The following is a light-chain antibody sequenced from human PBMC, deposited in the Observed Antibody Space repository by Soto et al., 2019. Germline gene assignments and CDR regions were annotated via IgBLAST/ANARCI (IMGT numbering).Light chain of an antibody. Sequence: DIHMTQSPSSLSPSLGDRVTITCRASQNIRIYLNWFQQKPGKAPNLLIYGASSLQSGVPSRFSGSRSGTDFTLTINSLQPEDFAVYYCQQTYTSPPTFGQGTKVDIK. CDR2: GAS. J-gene: IGKJ1*01. CDR1: QNIRIY. CDR3: QQTYTSPPT. V-gene: IGKV1-39*01.